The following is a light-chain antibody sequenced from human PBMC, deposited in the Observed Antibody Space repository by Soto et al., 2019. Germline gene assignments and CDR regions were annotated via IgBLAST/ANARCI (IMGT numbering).Light chain of an antibody. V-gene: IGLV4-69*02. CDR3: QTWGTGPWV. J-gene: IGLJ3*02. CDR1: SGHNSYA. Sequence: QPVLTQSPSASASLGALVKLNCTLSSGHNSYAIAWHQQQPEKGPRYVMKINNDGSHIKGDGIPDRFSGSSSGAERYLTISSLQSEDEADYYCQTWGTGPWVFGGGTKLTVL. CDR2: INNDGSH.